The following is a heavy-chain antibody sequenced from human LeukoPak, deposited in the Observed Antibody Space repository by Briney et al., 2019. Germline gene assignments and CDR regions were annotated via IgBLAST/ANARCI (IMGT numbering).Heavy chain of an antibody. J-gene: IGHJ6*04. D-gene: IGHD7-27*01. CDR2: ISYSGST. V-gene: IGHV4-59*08. Sequence: SETLSLTCTVSGDSIDDSYWSWIRQSPGKGLEWIGYISYSGSTNYNPSLKSRVTISFDTSKNQFSLKLNSVTAADTAVYYCARGPPYAPGVLDVWGKGTTVTISS. CDR3: ARGPPYAPGVLDV. CDR1: GDSIDDSY.